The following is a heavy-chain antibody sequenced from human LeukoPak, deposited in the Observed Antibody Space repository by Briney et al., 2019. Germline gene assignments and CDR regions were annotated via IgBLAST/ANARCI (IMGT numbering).Heavy chain of an antibody. CDR1: GGTFSSYS. CDR3: ARDTGIVGATEY. J-gene: IGHJ4*02. Sequence: ASVKVSCKGSGGTFSSYSISWGRQAPGQGLEWMGGIIPIFGTANYAQKFQGRVTITTDESTSTAYMELSSLRSEDTAVYYCARDTGIVGATEYWGQGTLVTVSS. V-gene: IGHV1-69*05. D-gene: IGHD1-26*01. CDR2: IIPIFGTA.